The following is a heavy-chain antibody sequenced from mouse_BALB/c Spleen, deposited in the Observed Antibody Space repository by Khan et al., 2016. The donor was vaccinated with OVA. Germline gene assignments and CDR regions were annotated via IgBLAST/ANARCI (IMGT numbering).Heavy chain of an antibody. Sequence: EVKLVESGGDFVRPGGSLKLSCAASGFTFSTYGMSWVRQTPDKRLEWVATINTGGAYTYYPDSVKGGFTISRDKAKNTLYLELSSLKSEDTAIYYCARLAYYYDSEGFAYWGQGTLVTVSA. CDR3: ARLAYYYDSEGFAY. CDR1: GFTFSTYG. D-gene: IGHD1-1*01. V-gene: IGHV5-6*01. J-gene: IGHJ3*01. CDR2: INTGGAYT.